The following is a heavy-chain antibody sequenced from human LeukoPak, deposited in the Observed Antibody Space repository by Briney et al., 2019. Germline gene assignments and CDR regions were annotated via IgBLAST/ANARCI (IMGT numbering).Heavy chain of an antibody. V-gene: IGHV3-23*01. CDR1: GFTFSSYA. D-gene: IGHD2-21*02. Sequence: PGGSLRLSCAASGFTFSSYAMSWVRQAPGKGLEWVSVISGSAGSSFSADSVKGRFTISRDNSKNTLYLQMNSLRVEDTAVYYRAKESAYCGSDCRSLSDHWGQGTPVTVSS. CDR3: AKESAYCGSDCRSLSDH. CDR2: ISGSAGSS. J-gene: IGHJ4*02.